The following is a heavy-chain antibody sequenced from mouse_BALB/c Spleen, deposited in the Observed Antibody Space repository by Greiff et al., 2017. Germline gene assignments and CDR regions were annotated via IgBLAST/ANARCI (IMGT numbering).Heavy chain of an antibody. Sequence: VQLVESGPGLVQPSQSLSITCTVSGFSLTSYGVHWVRQSPGKGLEWLGVIWSGGSTDYNAAFISRLSISKDNSKSHVFFKMNSLQANDTAIYYCAYYRYDYAMDYWGQGTSVTVSS. CDR3: AYYRYDYAMDY. D-gene: IGHD2-14*01. J-gene: IGHJ4*01. CDR2: IWSGGST. CDR1: GFSLTSYG. V-gene: IGHV2-2*02.